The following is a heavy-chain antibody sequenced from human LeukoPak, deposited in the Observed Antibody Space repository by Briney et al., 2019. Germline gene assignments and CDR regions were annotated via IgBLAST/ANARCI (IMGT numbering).Heavy chain of an antibody. D-gene: IGHD2-15*01. Sequence: GGSLRLSCAASGFIVSHNYMTWVRQAPGKGLEGVSVIYGSGNTYYADSVRGRFTLSRDNSKNTLYLQMNSLRVEDTAVYYCASPGYCSGGGCYPMNYWGQGTLVTVSS. CDR2: IYGSGNT. V-gene: IGHV3-66*01. CDR3: ASPGYCSGGGCYPMNY. J-gene: IGHJ4*02. CDR1: GFIVSHNY.